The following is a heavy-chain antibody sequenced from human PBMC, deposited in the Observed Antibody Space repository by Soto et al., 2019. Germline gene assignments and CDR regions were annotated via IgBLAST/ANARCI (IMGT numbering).Heavy chain of an antibody. CDR3: ASCYCSVGSCYTCWHFDL. D-gene: IGHD2-15*01. Sequence: QVPLVQSGAEVKKPGASVKVSCKASGYTFNNYGISWVRQAPGQGLEWMGWIGPYNGNTDHAQNFQGRVTMTTDTSTNTAYMELRSLRSDDTALYYCASCYCSVGSCYTCWHFDLWGRGTLVTVSS. J-gene: IGHJ2*01. CDR2: IGPYNGNT. CDR1: GYTFNNYG. V-gene: IGHV1-18*01.